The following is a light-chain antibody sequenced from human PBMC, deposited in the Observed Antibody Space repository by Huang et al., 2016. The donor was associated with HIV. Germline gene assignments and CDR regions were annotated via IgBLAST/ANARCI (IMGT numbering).Light chain of an antibody. CDR3: QQYNSYSVT. CDR2: KAT. J-gene: IGKJ2*01. Sequence: IQMTQFPSTLTASIGDRVTITCRASQSISASLAWYQQKPGKAPKLLVYKATSLESGVPPRFSGSRSGTDFTLTISSLQPDDLATYYCQQYNSYSVTFGQGTKLEIK. V-gene: IGKV1-5*03. CDR1: QSISAS.